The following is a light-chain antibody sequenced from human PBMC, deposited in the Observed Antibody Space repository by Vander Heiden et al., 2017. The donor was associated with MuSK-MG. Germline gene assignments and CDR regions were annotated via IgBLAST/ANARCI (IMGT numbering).Light chain of an antibody. V-gene: IGKV4-1*01. CDR1: QTVLYSSDNKNY. J-gene: IGKJ1*01. CDR2: WAS. CDR3: QQDDSAPQT. Sequence: DIVMTQSPDSLAVSLGERATINCKSSQTVLYSSDNKNYLAWYQQKPGQPPKLLIYWASTRQSGVPDRFSDSGSGRDFTLTISSLQAEDVAVYYCQQDDSAPQTFGQGTKVEIK.